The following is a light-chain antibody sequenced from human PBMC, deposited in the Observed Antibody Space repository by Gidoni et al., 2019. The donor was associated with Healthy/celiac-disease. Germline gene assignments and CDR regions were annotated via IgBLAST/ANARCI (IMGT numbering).Light chain of an antibody. V-gene: IGKV1-39*01. CDR3: QQSYSTPI. Sequence: DIQMTQSPSSLSASVGDRVTITCRASQSISSYLNWYQQKPGKAPKLLIYAGSSLQSGVPSRFSGSGSGTDFTLTISSLQPEDFATYYCQQSYSTPIFGGGTKVEIK. J-gene: IGKJ4*01. CDR1: QSISSY. CDR2: AGS.